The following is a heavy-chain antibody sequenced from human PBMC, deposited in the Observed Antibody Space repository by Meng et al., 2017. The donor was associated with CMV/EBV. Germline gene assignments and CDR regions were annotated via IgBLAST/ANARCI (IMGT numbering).Heavy chain of an antibody. V-gene: IGHV4-34*01. D-gene: IGHD3-3*01. Sequence: SETLSLTCAVYGGSFSGYYWSWIRQPPGKGLEWIGEINHSGSTNYNPSLKSRVTTSVDTSKNQFSLKLSSVTAADTAVYYCARLGGPPYYDFWSGYYTGYYYGMDVWGQGTTVTVSS. CDR2: INHSGST. J-gene: IGHJ6*02. CDR1: GGSFSGYY. CDR3: ARLGGPPYYDFWSGYYTGYYYGMDV.